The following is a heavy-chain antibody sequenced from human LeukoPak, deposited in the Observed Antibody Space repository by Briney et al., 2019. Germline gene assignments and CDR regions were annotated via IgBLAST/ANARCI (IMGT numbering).Heavy chain of an antibody. D-gene: IGHD2-15*01. CDR1: GYTFTSYY. CDR3: AIKRRGGPFDY. V-gene: IGHV1-46*01. CDR2: INPSGGST. Sequence: ASVKVSCKASGYTFTSYYMHWVRQAPGQGLEWMGIINPSGGSTSYAQKFQGRVTMTRDMSTSTVYMELSSLRSEDTAVYYCAIKRRGGPFDYWGQGTLVTVSS. J-gene: IGHJ4*02.